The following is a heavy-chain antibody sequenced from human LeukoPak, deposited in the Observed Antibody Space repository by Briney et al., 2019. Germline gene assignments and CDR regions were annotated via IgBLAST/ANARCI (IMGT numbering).Heavy chain of an antibody. CDR2: MNPNSGNT. D-gene: IGHD3-22*01. V-gene: IGHV1-8*01. CDR1: GHTLITYD. CDR3: ARLHDSYFDDY. J-gene: IGHJ4*02. Sequence: GASVKVSCKASGHTLITYDINWVRQATGQGLEWMGWMNPNSGNTGYAQKFQGRVTMTRNTSISTAYMELSSLRSEDTAVYYCARLHDSYFDDYWGQGTLVTVSS.